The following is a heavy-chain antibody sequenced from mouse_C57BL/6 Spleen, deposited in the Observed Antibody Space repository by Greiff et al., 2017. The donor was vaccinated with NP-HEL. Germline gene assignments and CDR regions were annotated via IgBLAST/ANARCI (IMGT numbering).Heavy chain of an antibody. CDR2: INYDGSST. Sequence: EVQLVESEGGLVQPGSSMKLSCTASGFTFSDYYMAWVRQVPEKGLEWVANINYDGSSTYYLDSLKSRFIISRDNAKNILYLQMSSLKSEDTATYYCARAHWDGYFDYWGQGTTLTVSS. J-gene: IGHJ2*01. D-gene: IGHD4-1*01. V-gene: IGHV5-16*01. CDR1: GFTFSDYY. CDR3: ARAHWDGYFDY.